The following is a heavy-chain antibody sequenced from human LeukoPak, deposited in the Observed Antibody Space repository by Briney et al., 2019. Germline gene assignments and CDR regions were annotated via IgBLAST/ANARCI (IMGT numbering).Heavy chain of an antibody. CDR2: IGGLGEST. Sequence: GGSLRLSCEASGFTFNKFAMTWVRQAPGKGLEWVSTIGGLGESTDYADSVKGRFTISRDNPKNTLYLQMNNLRAEDTAVYFCAKDRDIILTGHGLDVWGQGTTVTVSS. CDR1: GFTFNKFA. V-gene: IGHV3-23*01. CDR3: AKDRDIILTGHGLDV. J-gene: IGHJ6*02. D-gene: IGHD3-9*01.